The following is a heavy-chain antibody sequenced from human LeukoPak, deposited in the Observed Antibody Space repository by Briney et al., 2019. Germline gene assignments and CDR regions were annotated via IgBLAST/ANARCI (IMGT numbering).Heavy chain of an antibody. D-gene: IGHD2-15*01. CDR1: GFTFGDYA. CDR2: IRSKAYGGTT. V-gene: IGHV3-49*04. CDR3: TRVSLVAASVFFDY. J-gene: IGHJ4*02. Sequence: GGSLRLSCTASGFTFGDYAMSWVRQAPGKGLEWVSFIRSKAYGGTTEYAASVKGRFTISRDDSKSIAYLQMNSLKTEDTAVYYCTRVSLVAASVFFDYWGQGNPGHRLL.